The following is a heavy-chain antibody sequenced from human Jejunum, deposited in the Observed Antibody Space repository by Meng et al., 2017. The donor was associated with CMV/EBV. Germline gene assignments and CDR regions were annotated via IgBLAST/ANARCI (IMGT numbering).Heavy chain of an antibody. J-gene: IGHJ4*02. CDR1: GHTFTDHN. CDR2: ISLGNGQT. CDR3: ARDVWGFDY. V-gene: IGHV1-18*04. D-gene: IGHD7-27*01. Sequence: QVHLQPSGAEVKKPGASVKLSCNTSGHTFTDHNSGWVRQAPGQGLEWVGWISLGNGQTVYGHKVQGRVTVTTDTSTSPAYMELRSLRSDDTAMYYCARDVWGFDYWGQGTLVTVSS.